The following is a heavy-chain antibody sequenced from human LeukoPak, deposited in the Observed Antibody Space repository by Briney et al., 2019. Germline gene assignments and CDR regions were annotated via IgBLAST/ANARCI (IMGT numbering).Heavy chain of an antibody. D-gene: IGHD3-22*01. Sequence: PGGSLRLSCAASGFTFSNYAMHWVRQAPGKGLEWVALISYDGSNKYYADSVKGPFTISRDNSKNTLYLQMNSLRAEDTAVYYCARDQPLYYYDSSGYWTAFDYWGQGTLVTVSS. CDR2: ISYDGSNK. CDR3: ARDQPLYYYDSSGYWTAFDY. J-gene: IGHJ4*02. CDR1: GFTFSNYA. V-gene: IGHV3-30*04.